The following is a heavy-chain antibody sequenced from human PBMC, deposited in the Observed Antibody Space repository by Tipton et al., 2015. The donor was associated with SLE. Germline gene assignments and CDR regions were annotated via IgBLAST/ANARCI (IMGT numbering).Heavy chain of an antibody. CDR3: ARVLVSFYGMDV. D-gene: IGHD2-2*01. CDR2: ISYDGSNK. Sequence: SLRLSCAASGFTFTTYDMHWVRQAPGKGLEWVAVISYDGSNKYYADSVKGRFTISRDNSKNTLYLQVNSLRAEDTAVYYCARVLVSFYGMDVWGQGTPVAVSS. J-gene: IGHJ6*02. V-gene: IGHV3-30*04. CDR1: GFTFTTYD.